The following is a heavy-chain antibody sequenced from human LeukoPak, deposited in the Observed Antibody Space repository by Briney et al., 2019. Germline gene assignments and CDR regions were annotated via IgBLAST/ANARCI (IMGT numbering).Heavy chain of an antibody. CDR1: GFMFDDYG. D-gene: IGHD3-9*01. CDR2: ISSSSSYI. J-gene: IGHJ3*02. Sequence: KPGGSLRLSCAASGFMFDDYGMSWVRQAPGRGLEWVSSISSSSSYIYYADSVKGRFTISRDNAKNSLYLQMNSLRAEDTAVYYCARDTYDILTGYYKWAFDIWGQGTMVTVSS. V-gene: IGHV3-21*06. CDR3: ARDTYDILTGYYKWAFDI.